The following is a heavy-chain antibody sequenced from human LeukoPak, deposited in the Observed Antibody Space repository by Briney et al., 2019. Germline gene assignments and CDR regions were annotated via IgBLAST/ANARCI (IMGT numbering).Heavy chain of an antibody. CDR3: ARDRKLAH. J-gene: IGHJ4*02. CDR2: INPNSGGT. V-gene: IGHV1-2*02. Sequence: ASVKVSCKASGYTFIGYYIHWVRQAPGQGLEWMGWINPNSGGTNYEEKFQGRVTMTRDTSISTAYMELSRLRSDDTAVYYCARDRKLAHWGQGTLVTVSS. D-gene: IGHD6-6*01. CDR1: GYTFIGYY.